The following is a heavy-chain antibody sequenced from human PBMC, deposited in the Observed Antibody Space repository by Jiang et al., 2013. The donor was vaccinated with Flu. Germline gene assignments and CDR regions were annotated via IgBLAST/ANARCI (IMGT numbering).Heavy chain of an antibody. CDR3: ARRDSSGPDPPVPFDY. D-gene: IGHD6-19*01. V-gene: IGHV4-59*11. CDR1: GGSIGNHY. CDR2: PLQWDT. J-gene: IGHJ4*02. Sequence: PGLVKPSETLSLTCTVSGGSIGNHYWSWIRHAPREGAGVDWVRPLQWDTSYNPSLKSRLIMSVDTSKKQFSLNLSSVTAADTAVYYCARRDSSGPDPPVPFDYWGQGTLVTVSS.